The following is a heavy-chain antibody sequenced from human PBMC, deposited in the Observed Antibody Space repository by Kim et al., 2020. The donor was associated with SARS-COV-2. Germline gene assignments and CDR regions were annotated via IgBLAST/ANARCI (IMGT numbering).Heavy chain of an antibody. D-gene: IGHD3-10*01. CDR2: ISSSSSYI. J-gene: IGHJ6*02. Sequence: GGSLRLSCAASGFTFSSYSMNWVRQAPGKGLEWVSSISSSSSYIYYADSVKGRFTISRDNAKNSLYLQMNRLRAEATAVFYCASVCARGVYGMDVWGQGT. CDR1: GFTFSSYS. V-gene: IGHV3-21*01. CDR3: ASVCARGVYGMDV.